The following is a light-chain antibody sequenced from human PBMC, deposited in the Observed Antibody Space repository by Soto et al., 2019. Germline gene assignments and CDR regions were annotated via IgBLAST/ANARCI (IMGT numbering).Light chain of an antibody. Sequence: QSVLTQPASVSGSPGQSITISCTGTSSDVGSYNLVSWYQQHPGKAPKLMIYEGSKRPSGVSNRVSGSKSGNTASPTGSGLQAEDEADYYCRSYAGTYVFGTGTKLTVL. CDR2: EGS. J-gene: IGLJ1*01. CDR3: RSYAGTYV. CDR1: SSDVGSYNL. V-gene: IGLV2-23*01.